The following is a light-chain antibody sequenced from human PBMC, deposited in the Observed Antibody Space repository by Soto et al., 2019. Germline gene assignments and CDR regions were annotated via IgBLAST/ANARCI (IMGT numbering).Light chain of an antibody. CDR2: TAS. Sequence: DIQMTQSPSSLSASVGDRVTITCRASQNIATYLNWYQQTPGKAPKLMIDTASTLQSGVPSRFSGSGAGTDFTLTISSLQPEDFATFYCQQSYNTPLTFGGGTKVEI. V-gene: IGKV1-39*01. CDR3: QQSYNTPLT. J-gene: IGKJ4*01. CDR1: QNIATY.